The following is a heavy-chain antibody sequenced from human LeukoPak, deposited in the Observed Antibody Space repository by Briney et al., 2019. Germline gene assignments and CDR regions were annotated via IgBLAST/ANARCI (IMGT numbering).Heavy chain of an antibody. D-gene: IGHD6-19*01. J-gene: IGHJ4*02. Sequence: GGSLRLSCAASGFTFSSYAMSWVRQAPRKGLQWVSSISGSGDSTYYAYSVKGRFTISRDNSNNTLYLQMNSLRADDTAVYYCAILIAVAGPATFYWGQGTLVTVSS. CDR3: AILIAVAGPATFY. V-gene: IGHV3-23*01. CDR2: ISGSGDST. CDR1: GFTFSSYA.